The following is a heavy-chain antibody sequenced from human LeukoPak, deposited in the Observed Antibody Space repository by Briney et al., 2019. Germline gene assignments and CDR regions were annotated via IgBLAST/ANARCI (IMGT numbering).Heavy chain of an antibody. V-gene: IGHV3-7*01. CDR2: IKQDGSEE. CDR3: AREVTPYY. J-gene: IGHJ4*02. D-gene: IGHD2-15*01. CDR1: GFTFSGYW. Sequence: PGGSLRLSCAASGFTFSGYWMTWVRQAPGKGLEWVANIKQDGSEEYYVDSVKGRFTISRDNAKNSLFLQMNSLRAEDTAVYYCAREVTPYYWGQGTLVTVSS.